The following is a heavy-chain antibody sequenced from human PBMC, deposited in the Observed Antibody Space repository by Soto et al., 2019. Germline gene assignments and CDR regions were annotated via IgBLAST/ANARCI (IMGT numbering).Heavy chain of an antibody. D-gene: IGHD3-22*01. J-gene: IGHJ6*02. V-gene: IGHV5-51*01. CDR1: GYSFTSYW. CDR2: IYPGDSDT. CDR3: ARQPPEYYYDSSGSYYYGMDV. Sequence: GESLKISCKGSGYSFTSYWIGWVRQMPGKGLEWMGIIYPGDSDTRYSPSFQGQVTISADKSISTAYLQWSSLKASDTAMYYCARQPPEYYYDSSGSYYYGMDVWGQGTTVTVSS.